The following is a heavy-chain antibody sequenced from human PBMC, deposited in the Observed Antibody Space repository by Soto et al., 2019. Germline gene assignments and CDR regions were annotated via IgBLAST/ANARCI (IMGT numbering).Heavy chain of an antibody. CDR3: AKDPDCSSTSCYDY. Sequence: EVQLLESGGGLVQPGGSLRLSCAASGFTFISYAMSWVRQAPGKGLEWVSAISGSGGSTYYADSVKGRFTISRDNSKNTLYLQMNSLRAEDTAVYYWAKDPDCSSTSCYDYWGQGTLVTVSA. J-gene: IGHJ4*02. D-gene: IGHD2-2*01. V-gene: IGHV3-23*01. CDR2: ISGSGGST. CDR1: GFTFISYA.